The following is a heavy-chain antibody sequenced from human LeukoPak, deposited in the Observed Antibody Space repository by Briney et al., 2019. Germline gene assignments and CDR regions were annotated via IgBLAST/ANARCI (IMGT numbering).Heavy chain of an antibody. J-gene: IGHJ4*02. CDR1: GGSISSGSYS. CDR2: NYHSGST. Sequence: KPSETLSLTCAVSGGSISSGSYSWSWIRQPPGKGLEWIGYNYHSGSTYYNPSLKSRVTISVDRSKSQFSLKLSSVTAADTAVYYCARSALPERRIRSSSWYYFDYWGQGTLVTVSS. D-gene: IGHD6-13*01. V-gene: IGHV4-30-2*01. CDR3: ARSALPERRIRSSSWYYFDY.